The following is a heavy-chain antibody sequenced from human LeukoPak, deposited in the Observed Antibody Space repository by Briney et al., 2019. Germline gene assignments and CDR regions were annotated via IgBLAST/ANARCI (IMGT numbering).Heavy chain of an antibody. J-gene: IGHJ5*02. CDR3: VRGALRDCSYTSCTRGNWFDP. D-gene: IGHD2-2*01. CDR2: INADGSAT. CDR1: GFTFSSHW. Sequence: GGSLRLSCAASGFTFSSHWMHWVRQASEKGLVGVSHINADGSATYYAASVKGRFTISRDNARNTLYLQMHSLTAEDTGVYYCVRGALRDCSYTSCTRGNWFDPWGQGTLVTVSS. V-gene: IGHV3-74*01.